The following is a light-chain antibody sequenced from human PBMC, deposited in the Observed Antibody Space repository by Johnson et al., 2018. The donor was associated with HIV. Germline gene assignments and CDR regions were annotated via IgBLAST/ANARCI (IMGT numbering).Light chain of an antibody. J-gene: IGLJ1*01. CDR3: GTWDSSLSPHYV. CDR1: TSNIESNY. Sequence: QSVLTQPPSVSAAPGQKVTISCSGNTSNIESNYVSWYLHLPGTAPKLLIYENNKRPSGIPDRFSGSKSGTSATLGITGLQTGDEADYYCGTWDSSLSPHYVFGTGTKVTVL. V-gene: IGLV1-51*02. CDR2: ENN.